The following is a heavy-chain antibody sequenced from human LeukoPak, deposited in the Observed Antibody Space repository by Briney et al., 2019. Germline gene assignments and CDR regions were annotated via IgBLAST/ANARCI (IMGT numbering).Heavy chain of an antibody. Sequence: ASVKVSCKASGYTFTGYYMHWVRQAPGQGLEWMGIINPSGGSTSYAQKSQGRVTMTRDTSTSTVYMELSSLRSEDTAVYYCARGGGSGTAGHYYYGMDVWGQGTTVTVSS. CDR2: INPSGGST. D-gene: IGHD3-10*01. V-gene: IGHV1-46*01. CDR1: GYTFTGYY. CDR3: ARGGGSGTAGHYYYGMDV. J-gene: IGHJ6*02.